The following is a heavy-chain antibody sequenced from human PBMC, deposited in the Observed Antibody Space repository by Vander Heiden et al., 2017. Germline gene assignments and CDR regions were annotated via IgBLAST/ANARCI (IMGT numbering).Heavy chain of an antibody. Sequence: EVRLVESGGGLVQPGGSLRLSCAASGFPFSSHWMSWVRQAPGKGLEWVANIKQDGSEKYFVDSVKGRFTISRDNAKNSLSLQMNSLRAEDTAVYYCARDPLQLWLLFDYWGLGTLVTVSS. CDR1: GFPFSSHW. V-gene: IGHV3-7*01. CDR2: IKQDGSEK. D-gene: IGHD5-18*01. CDR3: ARDPLQLWLLFDY. J-gene: IGHJ4*02.